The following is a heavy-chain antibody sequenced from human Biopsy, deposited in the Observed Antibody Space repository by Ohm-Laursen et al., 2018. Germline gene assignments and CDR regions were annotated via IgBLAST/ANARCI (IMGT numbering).Heavy chain of an antibody. J-gene: IGHJ2*01. CDR1: GDSISSYY. V-gene: IGHV4-59*01. CDR2: VYYTGST. D-gene: IGHD3-22*01. CDR3: ARDRGFYSDRTVPGYFDL. Sequence: PGTLSLTCTVSGDSISSYYWSWIRQPPGKGLEWIVYVYYTGSTDYNPSLQSRVTISVDTSRNHFSLRLRSVTPADTAIYYCARDRGFYSDRTVPGYFDLWGRGTLVTVSS.